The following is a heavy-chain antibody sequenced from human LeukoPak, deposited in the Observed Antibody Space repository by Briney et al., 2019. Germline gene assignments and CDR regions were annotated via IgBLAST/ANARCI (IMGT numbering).Heavy chain of an antibody. D-gene: IGHD3-3*01. V-gene: IGHV1-2*02. CDR3: ARLETTGYYFDY. CDR2: INPNSGGT. J-gene: IGHJ4*02. Sequence: RASVKVSCKASGYTFTGYYMHWVRQAPGQGLEWMGWINPNSGGTNYAQKFQGRVTMTRDTSISTAYMELSRLRSDDTAVYYCARLETTGYYFDYWGQGTLVTVSS. CDR1: GYTFTGYY.